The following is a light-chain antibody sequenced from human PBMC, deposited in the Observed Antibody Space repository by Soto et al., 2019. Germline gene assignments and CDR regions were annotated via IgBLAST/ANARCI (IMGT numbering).Light chain of an antibody. V-gene: IGLV1-44*01. CDR3: AAWDDSLIAYV. CDR1: SSNIGTNF. J-gene: IGLJ1*01. CDR2: SNN. Sequence: QSVLTQPPSASGTPGQRVSISCSGSSSNIGTNFVDWYQQLPGTAPKLLIYSNNQRPSGVPARFSGAKSGTSASLALSGLQSEDEADYYCAAWDDSLIAYVFGSGTQLTVL.